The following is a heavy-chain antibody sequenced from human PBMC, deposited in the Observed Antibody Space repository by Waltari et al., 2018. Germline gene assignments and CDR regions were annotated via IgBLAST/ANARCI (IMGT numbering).Heavy chain of an antibody. CDR2: IYGSSGST. CDR1: GGSISGGYD. V-gene: IGHV4-38-2*01. Sequence: QVQLQESGPGLVKPSETLSLTCAVSGGSISGGYDWTWIRQSPGKGLEWIGYIYGSSGSTNYNPSLKNRLTISRETSKNQFSLKLSSVTAADTAVYYCARRGSINSNFDYWGQGVLVTVSS. D-gene: IGHD3-16*01. CDR3: ARRGSINSNFDY. J-gene: IGHJ4*02.